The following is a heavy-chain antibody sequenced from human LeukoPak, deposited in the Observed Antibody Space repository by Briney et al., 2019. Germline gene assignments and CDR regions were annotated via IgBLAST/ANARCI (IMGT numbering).Heavy chain of an antibody. CDR1: GGSISSYY. D-gene: IGHD3-22*01. CDR2: VYYSGST. V-gene: IGHV4-59*12. Sequence: SETLSLTCTVSGGSISSYYWSWIRQPPGKGLEWIGYVYYSGSTYYNPSLKSRVTISVDTSKNQFSLKLSSVTAADTAVYYCARDHGYDSSGGYFDYWGQGTLVTVSS. J-gene: IGHJ4*02. CDR3: ARDHGYDSSGGYFDY.